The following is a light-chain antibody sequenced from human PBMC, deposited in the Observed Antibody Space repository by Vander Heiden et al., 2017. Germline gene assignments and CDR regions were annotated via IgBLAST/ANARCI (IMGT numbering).Light chain of an antibody. J-gene: IGLJ1*01. CDR2: EVT. V-gene: IGLV2-14*01. Sequence: QSALTQPASVSGPPGQSITISCTGSSSDVGRYKFVSWYQQHPGKAPKLMMYEVTNRPSGVSDRFSGSKSGNTASLTISGLQAEDEGDYFCSSYTNTSIRVFGTGTTVTVL. CDR1: SSDVGRYKF. CDR3: SSYTNTSIRV.